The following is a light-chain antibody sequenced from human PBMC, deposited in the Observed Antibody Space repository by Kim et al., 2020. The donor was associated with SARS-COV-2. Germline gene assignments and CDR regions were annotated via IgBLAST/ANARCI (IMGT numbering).Light chain of an antibody. V-gene: IGLV3-1*01. CDR3: QTWDSTTVI. Sequence: GEKYTSWYHHKSGQSPVVVIYQDNKRPSGMTERFSGSSSGNTATLTISGTQPMDEADYYCQTWDSTTVIFGGGTQLTVL. J-gene: IGLJ7*01. CDR1: GEKY. CDR2: QDN.